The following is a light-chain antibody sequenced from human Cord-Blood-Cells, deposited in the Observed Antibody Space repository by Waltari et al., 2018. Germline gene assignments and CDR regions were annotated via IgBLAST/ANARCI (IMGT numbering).Light chain of an antibody. J-gene: IGLJ3*02. CDR1: SSNIGSTT. Sequence: QSVLPQPPSASGTPGQRVTTSCSCSSSNIGSTTVNWYQQLPGTAPKLLIYSNNQRPSGVPDRFSGSKSGTSASLAISGLQSEDEADYYCAAWDDSLNGPVFGGGTKLTVL. CDR3: AAWDDSLNGPV. CDR2: SNN. V-gene: IGLV1-44*01.